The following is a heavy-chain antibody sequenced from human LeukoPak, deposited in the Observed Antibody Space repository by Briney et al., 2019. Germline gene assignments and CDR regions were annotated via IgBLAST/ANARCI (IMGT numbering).Heavy chain of an antibody. CDR1: GYTLTELS. CDR3: ATDTGRNDAFDI. J-gene: IGHJ3*02. V-gene: IGHV1-24*01. CDR2: FDPEDGET. D-gene: IGHD1-14*01. Sequence: ASVKVSCKVSGYTLTELSMHWVRQAPGKGLEWMGGFDPEDGETIYAQKFQGRVTMTEDTSTDTAYMELSSLRSEDTAVYYCATDTGRNDAFDIWGQGTLVTVSS.